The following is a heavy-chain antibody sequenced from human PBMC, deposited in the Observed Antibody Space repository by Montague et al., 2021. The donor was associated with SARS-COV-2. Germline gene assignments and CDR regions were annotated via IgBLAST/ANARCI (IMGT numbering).Heavy chain of an antibody. CDR2: VNHSGTA. J-gene: IGHJ3*01. D-gene: IGHD2-2*01. Sequence: SETLSLTCAVYGGSFSVYYWSWLRQSPRGGLEWIAEVNHSGTANDNPSLKSRVSISVDTSKNQFTLKLTSVTAADTAMYYCAKEREVVRAARTLVAFDLWGQGTMVTVSS. CDR3: AKEREVVRAARTLVAFDL. CDR1: GGSFSVYY. V-gene: IGHV4-34*01.